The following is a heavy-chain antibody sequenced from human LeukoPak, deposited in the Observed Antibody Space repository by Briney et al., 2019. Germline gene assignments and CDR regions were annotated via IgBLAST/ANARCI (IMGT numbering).Heavy chain of an antibody. CDR3: ASGFDSRFFDK. CDR2: VSSSSSTR. Sequence: GGSLRLSCAASGFTFSSYSMNWVRQAPGKELEWVSYVSSSSSTRYYADSVKGRFTISRDNAKNSLYLQMNSLRAEDTAVYYCASGFDSRFFDKWGQGTLVTVSS. D-gene: IGHD3-22*01. J-gene: IGHJ4*02. V-gene: IGHV3-48*04. CDR1: GFTFSSYS.